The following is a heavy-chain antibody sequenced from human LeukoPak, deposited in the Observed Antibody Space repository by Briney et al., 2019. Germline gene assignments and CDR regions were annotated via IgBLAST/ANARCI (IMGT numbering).Heavy chain of an antibody. Sequence: PSETLSLTCTVSGGSISSYYWSWIRQPPGKGLEWIGYIYYSGSTNYNPSLKSRVTISVDTSKNQFSLELSSVTAADTAVYYCASGGDYYDSTAFDYWGQGTLVTVSS. V-gene: IGHV4-59*08. D-gene: IGHD3-22*01. CDR2: IYYSGST. J-gene: IGHJ4*02. CDR3: ASGGDYYDSTAFDY. CDR1: GGSISSYY.